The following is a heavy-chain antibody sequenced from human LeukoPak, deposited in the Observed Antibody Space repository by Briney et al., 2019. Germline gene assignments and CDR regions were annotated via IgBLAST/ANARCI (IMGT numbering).Heavy chain of an antibody. V-gene: IGHV4-59*01. CDR1: GGSISSYY. CDR3: ARDKSGVFDY. CDR2: IYYSGST. J-gene: IGHJ4*02. D-gene: IGHD3-3*01. Sequence: SETLSLTCTVSGGSISSYYWSWIRQPPGKGLEWIGYIYYSGSTNYNPSLKSRVTILVDTSKNQFSLKLSSVTAADTAVYYCARDKSGVFDYWGQGTLVTVSS.